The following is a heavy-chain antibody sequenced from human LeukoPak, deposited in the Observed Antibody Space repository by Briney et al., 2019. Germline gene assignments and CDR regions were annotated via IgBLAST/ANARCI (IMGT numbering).Heavy chain of an antibody. CDR3: TRGAGWLIDY. CDR1: DDSISDYY. D-gene: IGHD3-16*01. V-gene: IGHV4-59*01. CDR2: FYNSGRS. Sequence: SETLSLTCTVSDDSISDYYRGWIRQPPGKGLEWIGYFYNSGRSTYNPSLKSRVTISADTSKNHFSLKLNSVTTADTAVYYCTRGAGWLIDYWGQGILVSVSS. J-gene: IGHJ4*02.